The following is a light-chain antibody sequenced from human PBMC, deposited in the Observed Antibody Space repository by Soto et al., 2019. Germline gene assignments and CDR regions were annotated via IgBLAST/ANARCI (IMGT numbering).Light chain of an antibody. CDR3: TSYTSSSTWV. V-gene: IGLV2-14*01. CDR1: SGDVGGYNY. J-gene: IGLJ3*02. CDR2: EVS. Sequence: QSALTQPASVSGSPGQSITISCTGTSGDVGGYNYVSWYQQHPDEAPKLVIYEVSNRPSGVSHRFSGSKSGNTASLTISGLQAEDEADYYCTSYTSSSTWVFGGGTQLTVL.